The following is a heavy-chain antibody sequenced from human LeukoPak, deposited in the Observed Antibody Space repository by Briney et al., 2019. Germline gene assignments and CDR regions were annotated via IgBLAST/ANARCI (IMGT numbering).Heavy chain of an antibody. D-gene: IGHD6-6*01. V-gene: IGHV4-39*01. Sequence: SETLSLTCTVSGGSISSSSYYWGWIRQPPGKGLEWIGGIYYSGSTYYNPSLRSRVTISVDTSKNQFSLKLSSVTAADTAVYYCARHSGRQYRPARRDYWGQGTLVTVSS. J-gene: IGHJ4*02. CDR2: IYYSGST. CDR1: GGSISSSSYY. CDR3: ARHSGRQYRPARRDY.